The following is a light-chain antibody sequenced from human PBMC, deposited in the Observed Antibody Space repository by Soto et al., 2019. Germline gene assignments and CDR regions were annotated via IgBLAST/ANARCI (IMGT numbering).Light chain of an antibody. CDR1: QSVGST. J-gene: IGKJ5*01. CDR3: QQRSTWSYT. CDR2: DAF. Sequence: EIVLTQSPGTLSLSPGERATLSCRASQSVGSTLAWYQQKPGQAPRLLIYDAFSRATGIPARFSGGGSGPDFTLTISSLEADDSAVYYCQQRSTWSYTFGQGTRLEIK. V-gene: IGKV3-11*01.